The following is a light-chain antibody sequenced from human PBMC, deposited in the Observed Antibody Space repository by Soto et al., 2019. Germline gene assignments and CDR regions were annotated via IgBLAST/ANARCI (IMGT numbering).Light chain of an antibody. CDR1: QSVSSSY. CDR2: GAS. Sequence: LSLSPGERATLSCRASQSVSSSYLAWYQQKPGQAPRLLIYGASSRATGIPDRFSGSGSGTDFTLTISRLEPEDFAVYYCQQYGSSPRVTFGGGTKVEIK. CDR3: QQYGSSPRVT. J-gene: IGKJ4*01. V-gene: IGKV3-20*01.